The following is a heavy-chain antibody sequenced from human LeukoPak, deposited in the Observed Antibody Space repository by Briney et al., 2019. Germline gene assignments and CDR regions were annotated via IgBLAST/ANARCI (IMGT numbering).Heavy chain of an antibody. CDR1: GFTLSRYW. Sequence: SGGSLRLSCAASGFTLSRYWMSWVRQAPGKGLEWVANIKQEGSEKYYVDSVKGRFTISRDNAKNSLYLHMNSLRAEDTAVYYCARYGDYTPYYFDYWGQGTLVTVSS. CDR3: ARYGDYTPYYFDY. V-gene: IGHV3-7*01. D-gene: IGHD4-17*01. J-gene: IGHJ4*02. CDR2: IKQEGSEK.